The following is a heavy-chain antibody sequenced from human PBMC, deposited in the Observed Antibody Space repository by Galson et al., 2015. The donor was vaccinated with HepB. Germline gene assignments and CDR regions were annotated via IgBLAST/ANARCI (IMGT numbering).Heavy chain of an antibody. CDR2: IIPTLSVA. CDR1: GGTFSSYG. D-gene: IGHD3-16*01. CDR3: AGDRDMITFGGVVVAPYFDY. J-gene: IGHJ4*02. V-gene: IGHV1-69*10. Sequence: SVKVSCKASGGTFSSYGISWVRQAPGQGLEWMGGIIPTLSVAKYAQKFQGRVTITADKSTSSVYMELSSLRSEDTAVYFCAGDRDMITFGGVVVAPYFDYWGQGTLVTVSS.